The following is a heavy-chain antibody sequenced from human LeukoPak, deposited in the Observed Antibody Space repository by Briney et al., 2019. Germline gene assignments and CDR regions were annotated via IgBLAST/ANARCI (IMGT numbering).Heavy chain of an antibody. CDR2: INHSGST. J-gene: IGHJ4*02. CDR1: GGSISSGDYY. CDR3: ARGGGKDGYNWIDY. V-gene: IGHV4-30-4*01. Sequence: PSQTLSLTCTVSGGSISSGDYYWSWIRQPPGKGLEWIGEINHSGSTNYNPSLKSRVTISVDTSKNQFSLKLSSVTAADTAVYYCARGGGKDGYNWIDYWGQGTLVTVSS. D-gene: IGHD5-12*01.